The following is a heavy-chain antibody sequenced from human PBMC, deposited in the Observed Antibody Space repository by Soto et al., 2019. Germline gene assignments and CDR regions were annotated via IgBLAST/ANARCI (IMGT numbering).Heavy chain of an antibody. Sequence: QVQLVQSGAEVKKPGASVKVSCKASGYTFTSYDINWVRQATGQGLEWMGWMNPNSGNTGYAQKFQGRVTMTRNTSIXXAXMXXSSLRSEDTAVYYCARGLPRVTIFGVVIPPYGMDVWGQGTTVTVSS. CDR1: GYTFTSYD. CDR3: ARGLPRVTIFGVVIPPYGMDV. CDR2: MNPNSGNT. V-gene: IGHV1-8*01. J-gene: IGHJ6*02. D-gene: IGHD3-3*01.